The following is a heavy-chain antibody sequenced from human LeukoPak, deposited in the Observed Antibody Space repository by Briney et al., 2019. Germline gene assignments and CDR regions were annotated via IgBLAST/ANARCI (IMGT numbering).Heavy chain of an antibody. CDR2: IRYDGSNE. CDR3: AKIEGKYQLANIPDS. D-gene: IGHD2-2*01. V-gene: IGHV3-30*02. CDR1: GFTFSYYG. Sequence: PGGSLRLSCVAPGFTFSYYGMHWVRQAQGKGMEWVAFIRYDGSNEYYAESVKGRFTISRDNSKNTLYLQMNSLRVEDTAAYYCAKIEGKYQLANIPDSWGQGTLVTVSS. J-gene: IGHJ4*02.